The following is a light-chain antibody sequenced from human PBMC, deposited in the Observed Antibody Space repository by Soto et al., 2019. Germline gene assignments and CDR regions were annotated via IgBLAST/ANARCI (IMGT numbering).Light chain of an antibody. CDR2: DAS. CDR3: QQRSDWPPYT. J-gene: IGKJ2*01. Sequence: EIVLTQSPATLSLSPGERATLSCRASQSVSSYLAWYQQKPGQAPRLLLYDASTRPTGIPARFIGSGSATNFTLTISSIQPADFAAYYFQQRSDWPPYTFGQGTQLEIK. CDR1: QSVSSY. V-gene: IGKV3-11*01.